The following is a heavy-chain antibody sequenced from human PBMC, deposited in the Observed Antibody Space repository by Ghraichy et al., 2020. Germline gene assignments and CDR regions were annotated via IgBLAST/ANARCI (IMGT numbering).Heavy chain of an antibody. CDR1: GAPVTTYF. CDR2: IFYSGST. V-gene: IGHV4-59*02. CDR3: ARMGGYKAPLWY. J-gene: IGHJ4*02. Sequence: SETLSLTCSVSGAPVTTYFWTWIRQPPRKGLELIGDIFYSGSTNYNPSLKGRVTISIHASNNQFSLNLSSVTPADTAVYYCARMGGYKAPLWYWGQGTLVAVSS. D-gene: IGHD2-21*01.